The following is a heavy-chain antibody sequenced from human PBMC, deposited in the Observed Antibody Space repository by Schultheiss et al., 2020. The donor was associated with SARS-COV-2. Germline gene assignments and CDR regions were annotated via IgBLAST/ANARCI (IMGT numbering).Heavy chain of an antibody. CDR1: GFTFSNAW. CDR2: ISSSGSTI. J-gene: IGHJ6*02. D-gene: IGHD2-8*01. CDR3: AGSIVLMVPVGYYGMDV. V-gene: IGHV3-11*04. Sequence: GGSLRLSCAASGFTFSNAWMSWVRQAPGKGLEWVSYISSSGSTIYYADSVKGRFTISRDNAKNSLYLQMNSLRAEDTAVYYCAGSIVLMVPVGYYGMDVWGQGTTVTVSS.